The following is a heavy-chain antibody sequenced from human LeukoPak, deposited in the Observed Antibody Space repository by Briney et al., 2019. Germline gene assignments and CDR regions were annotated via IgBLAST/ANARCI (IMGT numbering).Heavy chain of an antibody. D-gene: IGHD2-15*01. CDR2: ISGSGGST. J-gene: IGHJ4*02. CDR1: GFTFGSYA. Sequence: PGGSLRLSCAASGFTFGSYAMRWVRQAPGKGLEWVSAISGSGGSTYYADSVKGRFTISRDNSKNTLSLQTNSLRAEDTAVYYCAKQRSEVVVAATNYWGQGTLVTVSS. CDR3: AKQRSEVVVAATNY. V-gene: IGHV3-23*01.